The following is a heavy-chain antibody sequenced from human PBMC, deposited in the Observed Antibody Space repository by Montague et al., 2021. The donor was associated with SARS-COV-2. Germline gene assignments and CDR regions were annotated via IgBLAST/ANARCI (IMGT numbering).Heavy chain of an antibody. V-gene: IGHV4-4*07. D-gene: IGHD2-2*01. CDR2: NFVGAST. CDR3: ARGMAPEGRWFDS. J-gene: IGHJ5*01. CDR1: GGSISGYY. Sequence: SETLSLTCSVSGGSISGYYWSWVRQAAGKRLEWIGRNFVGASTDYNPSLMSRFSLSGDKSKNQFSLKVTSVTAADTAIYYCARGMAPEGRWFDSWGHGMLVTVSS.